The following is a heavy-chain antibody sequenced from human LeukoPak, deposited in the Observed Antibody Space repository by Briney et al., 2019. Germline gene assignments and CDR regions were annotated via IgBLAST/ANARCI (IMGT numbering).Heavy chain of an antibody. CDR2: ISSSSGYI. J-gene: IGHJ4*02. CDR1: GFTFSSYS. Sequence: GSLRLSCAASGFTFSSYSMNWVRQAPGKGLEWVSSISSSSGYIYYADSVKGRFTISRDNAKNSLYLQMNSLRAEDTAVYYCARVPTYYDILTGKSPLYYFDYWGQGTLVTVSS. V-gene: IGHV3-21*01. D-gene: IGHD3-9*01. CDR3: ARVPTYYDILTGKSPLYYFDY.